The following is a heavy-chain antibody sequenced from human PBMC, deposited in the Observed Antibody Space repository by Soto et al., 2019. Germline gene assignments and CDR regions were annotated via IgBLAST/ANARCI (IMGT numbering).Heavy chain of an antibody. V-gene: IGHV4-30-2*01. D-gene: IGHD3-10*01. CDR2: IYHRGPT. CDR3: ARARFYSGAGNYYHLRLDP. CDR1: GCSFSAAAYS. Sequence: SETLSPTCAASGCSFSAAAYSWCWIRQPPGWGLAWIGYIYHRGPTLHNPSLTARLTISLDRSNNRFSLTMDSMPAADTAVYYCARARFYSGAGNYYHLRLDPWGQGTKVTVSS. J-gene: IGHJ5*01.